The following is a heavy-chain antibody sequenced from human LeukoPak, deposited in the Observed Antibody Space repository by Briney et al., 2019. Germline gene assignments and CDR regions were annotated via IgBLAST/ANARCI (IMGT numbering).Heavy chain of an antibody. CDR1: GYSFTSNF. V-gene: IGHV1-46*01. CDR2: INPSGGST. Sequence: GASVKVSCKASGYSFTSNFMHWVRQAPGQGLGWMGLINPSGGSTSYAQKFQGRVSMTRDTSTSTVYMELSSLTSEDTAVYYCAKALPYSSSWDYYYYAMDVWGQGTTVAVSS. CDR3: AKALPYSSSWDYYYYAMDV. D-gene: IGHD6-13*01. J-gene: IGHJ6*02.